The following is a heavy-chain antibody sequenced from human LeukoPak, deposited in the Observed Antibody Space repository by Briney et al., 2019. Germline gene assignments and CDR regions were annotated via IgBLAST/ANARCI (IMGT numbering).Heavy chain of an antibody. D-gene: IGHD6-25*01. CDR2: IWYDGSNK. V-gene: IGHV3-33*06. CDR1: GFTFSSYG. CDR3: AKDQMRLRSYYYMDV. Sequence: PGRSLRLSCAASGFTFSSYGMHWVRQAPGKGLEWVAVIWYDGSNKYYADSVKGRFTISRDNSKNTLCLQMNSLRAEDTAVYYCAKDQMRLRSYYYMDVWGKGTTVTVSS. J-gene: IGHJ6*03.